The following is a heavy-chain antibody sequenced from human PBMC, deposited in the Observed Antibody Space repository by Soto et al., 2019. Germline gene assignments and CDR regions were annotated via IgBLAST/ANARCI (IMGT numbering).Heavy chain of an antibody. J-gene: IGHJ6*02. CDR1: GYTFTRYG. D-gene: IGHD2-8*01. Sequence: GASVKVSCKASGYTFTRYGIIWVRQAPGQGLEWMGWISGYNGDTTYAQKFQGRVTMTIDTSTSTAYMELRSLTSDDTAVYYCAKNGQPPYYYYGLDVWGQGTKVTVSS. CDR2: ISGYNGDT. CDR3: AKNGQPPYYYYGLDV. V-gene: IGHV1-18*01.